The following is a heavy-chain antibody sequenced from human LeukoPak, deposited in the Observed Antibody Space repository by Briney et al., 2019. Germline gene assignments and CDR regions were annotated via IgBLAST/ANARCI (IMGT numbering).Heavy chain of an antibody. V-gene: IGHV4-61*01. CDR1: GVSINTSCYY. CDR3: ARGRGYGFDFES. CDR2: KYYSAST. J-gene: IGHJ4*02. D-gene: IGHD3-10*01. Sequence: SETLSLTCDVSGVSINTSCYYWTWLRQPPGKGLDWTVYKYYSASTRYNSSLRSRLTFSLDTSKNQFSLRLTSVTAAETAVYYCARGRGYGFDFESWGPGTLVIVSS.